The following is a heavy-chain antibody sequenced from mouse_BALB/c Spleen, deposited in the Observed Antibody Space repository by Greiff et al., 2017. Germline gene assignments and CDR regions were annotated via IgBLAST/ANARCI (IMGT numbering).Heavy chain of an antibody. D-gene: IGHD1-1*01. CDR1: GYTFTSYW. V-gene: IGHV1-7*01. CDR3: ARRYGSSPWFAY. CDR2: INPSTGYT. J-gene: IGHJ3*01. Sequence: QVQLQQSGAELAKPGASVKMSCKASGYTFTSYWMHWVKQRPEQGLEWIGYINPSTGYTEYNQKFKDKATLTADKSSSTAYMQLSSLTSEDSAVYYCARRYGSSPWFAYWGQGTLVTVSA.